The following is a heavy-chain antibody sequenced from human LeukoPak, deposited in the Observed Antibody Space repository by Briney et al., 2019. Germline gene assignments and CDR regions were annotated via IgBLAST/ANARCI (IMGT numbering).Heavy chain of an antibody. Sequence: GGSLRLSCAASGFTFSSYAMSWVRQAPGKGLEWASAIRGSGGSTYYADSVKGRFTISRDNSKNTLYLQMNSLRAEDTAVYYCAKTPYYYDSSGFDPWGQGTLVTVSS. CDR1: GFTFSSYA. CDR3: AKTPYYYDSSGFDP. J-gene: IGHJ5*02. D-gene: IGHD3-22*01. V-gene: IGHV3-23*01. CDR2: IRGSGGST.